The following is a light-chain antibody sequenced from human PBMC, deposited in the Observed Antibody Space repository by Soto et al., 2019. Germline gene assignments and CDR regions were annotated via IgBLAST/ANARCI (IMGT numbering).Light chain of an antibody. CDR2: EVS. CDR1: SSDVGGYNY. CDR3: SSYTSSSTYV. J-gene: IGLJ1*01. Sequence: QSALTQPASVSGSPGQSITISCTGTSSDVGGYNYASWSQQHPGKAPKLMIYEVSNRPSGVSNRFSGSKSGNTASLTISGLQAEDEADYYCSSYTSSSTYVFGTGTKLTVL. V-gene: IGLV2-14*01.